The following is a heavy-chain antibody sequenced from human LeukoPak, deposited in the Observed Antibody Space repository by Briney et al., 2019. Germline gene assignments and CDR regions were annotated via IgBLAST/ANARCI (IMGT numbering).Heavy chain of an antibody. Sequence: ASVTVSFKASGYTFTVYYMHWVRQAPGQGLEWMGWINPNSGGTNYAQKFQGRVTMTRDTSISTAYMELSRLRSDDTAVYYCATPERGYSGYDFGSWGQGTLVTVSS. V-gene: IGHV1-2*02. CDR3: ATPERGYSGYDFGS. D-gene: IGHD5-12*01. CDR1: GYTFTVYY. CDR2: INPNSGGT. J-gene: IGHJ4*02.